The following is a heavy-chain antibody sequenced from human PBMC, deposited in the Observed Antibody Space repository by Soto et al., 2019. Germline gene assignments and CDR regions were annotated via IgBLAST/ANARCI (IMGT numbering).Heavy chain of an antibody. CDR3: AHIVTYGDYGVNWFDP. CDR2: IYWDDDK. J-gene: IGHJ5*02. V-gene: IGHV2-5*02. Sequence: KESGPTLVKPTQTLTLTCTFSGFSLSTSGVGVGWIRQPPGKALEWLALIYWDDDKRYSPSLKSRLTITKDTSKNQVVLTMTNMDPVDTATYYCAHIVTYGDYGVNWFDPLGQGTLVTVSS. CDR1: GFSLSTSGVG. D-gene: IGHD4-17*01.